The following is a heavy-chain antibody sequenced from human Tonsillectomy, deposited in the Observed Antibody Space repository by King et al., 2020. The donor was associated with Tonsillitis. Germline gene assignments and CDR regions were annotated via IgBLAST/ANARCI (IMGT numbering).Heavy chain of an antibody. CDR3: ARAKDSVVVVAPDD. Sequence: VQLVESGAEVKKPGASVRVSCKASGYTFTNFYIHWVRQAPGQGLEWMGIINPSGGRTSYAQKFQGSVTMTRDTSTRTVYMELSSLRSEDTAVYYCARAKDSVVVVAPDDGGQGTLLTVSS. J-gene: IGHJ4*02. CDR1: GYTFTNFY. V-gene: IGHV1-46*03. D-gene: IGHD2-15*01. CDR2: INPSGGRT.